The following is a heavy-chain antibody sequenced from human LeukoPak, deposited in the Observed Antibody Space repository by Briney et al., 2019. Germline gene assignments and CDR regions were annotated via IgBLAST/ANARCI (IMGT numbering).Heavy chain of an antibody. J-gene: IGHJ4*02. V-gene: IGHV3-23*01. CDR3: ARDYADYVGYFFFDY. CDR2: ISGGGETT. D-gene: IGHD4-17*01. CDR1: GFTFNNYA. Sequence: TGGSLRLSCAASGFTFNNYAMNWVRQAPGKGLEWVSSISGGGETTYYADSAKGRFTISRDNSQNTLYLQTNSLRAEDTAVYYCARDYADYVGYFFFDYWGQGTLVTVSS.